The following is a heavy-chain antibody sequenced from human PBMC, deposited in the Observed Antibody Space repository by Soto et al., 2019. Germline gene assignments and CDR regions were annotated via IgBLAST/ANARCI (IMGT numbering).Heavy chain of an antibody. J-gene: IGHJ6*02. CDR3: AGSNLYDILTGSVKYYYYGMDV. D-gene: IGHD3-9*01. V-gene: IGHV4-61*01. CDR2: IYYNGNT. CDR1: SGSVSSGSYY. Sequence: SETLSLTCTVSSGSVSSGSYYWSWIRQPPGKGLEWIGYIYYNGNTKYNPSLKSRVTISVDKSKNQFSLKLYSVTAADTAVYYCAGSNLYDILTGSVKYYYYGMDVWGQGTTVT.